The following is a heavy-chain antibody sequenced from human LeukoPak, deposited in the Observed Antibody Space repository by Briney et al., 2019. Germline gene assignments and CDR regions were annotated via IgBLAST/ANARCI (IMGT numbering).Heavy chain of an antibody. CDR1: GYTFTSYG. Sequence: ASVKVSCKASGYTFTSYGISWVRQAPGQGLEWMGWISAYNGNTNYAQKLQGRVTMTTDTSTSTAYMELRSLRSDDTAVYYCARVGDAANDSSGYSIDYWGQGTLVTVSS. CDR2: ISAYNGNT. D-gene: IGHD3-22*01. CDR3: ARVGDAANDSSGYSIDY. J-gene: IGHJ4*02. V-gene: IGHV1-18*01.